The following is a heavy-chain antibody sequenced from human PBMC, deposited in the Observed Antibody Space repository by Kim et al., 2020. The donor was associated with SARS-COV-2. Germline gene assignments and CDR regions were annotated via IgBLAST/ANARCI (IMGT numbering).Heavy chain of an antibody. CDR1: GFTFSNYA. D-gene: IGHD1-1*01. J-gene: IGHJ4*02. CDR2: ITGSGGDT. Sequence: GGSLRLSCVASGFTFSNYAMSWVRQAPGEGLEWVSAITGSGGDTYHADSVKGRFTISRDNSKNTVYMQMNSLRAEDTALYYCAKGNDGSRPYYFDNWGQGTLVTVSS. CDR3: AKGNDGSRPYYFDN. V-gene: IGHV3-23*01.